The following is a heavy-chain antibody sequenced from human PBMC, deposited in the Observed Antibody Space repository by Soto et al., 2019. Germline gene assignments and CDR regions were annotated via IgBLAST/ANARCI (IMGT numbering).Heavy chain of an antibody. Sequence: GGSLRLSCTASGFTVSNTYLSWVRQAPGKGLEWVSAVYADGSTSYADSVKGRFTISRDNAKNTLYLQMNSLRAEDTAVYYCARGEAAYLVPFDPWGQGTLVTVSS. CDR2: VYADGST. V-gene: IGHV3-66*01. CDR1: GFTVSNTY. CDR3: ARGEAAYLVPFDP. J-gene: IGHJ5*02. D-gene: IGHD6-13*01.